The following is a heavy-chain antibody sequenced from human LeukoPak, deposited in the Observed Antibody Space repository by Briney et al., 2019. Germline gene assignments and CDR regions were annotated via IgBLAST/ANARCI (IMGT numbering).Heavy chain of an antibody. CDR3: ARTRRYYDSSGFDY. D-gene: IGHD3-22*01. Sequence: GASVKVSCKASGYTSTGYYMHWVRQAPGQGLEWMGWINPNSGGTNYAQKFQGRVTMTRDTSISTAYMELSRLRSDDTAVYYCARTRRYYDSSGFDYWGQGTLVTVSS. CDR1: GYTSTGYY. CDR2: INPNSGGT. J-gene: IGHJ4*02. V-gene: IGHV1-2*02.